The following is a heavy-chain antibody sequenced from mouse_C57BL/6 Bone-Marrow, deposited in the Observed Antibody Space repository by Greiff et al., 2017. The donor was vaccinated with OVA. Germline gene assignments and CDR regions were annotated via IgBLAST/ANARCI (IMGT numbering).Heavy chain of an antibody. CDR1: GYTFTCYT. CDR2: INPSSGYT. D-gene: IGHD1-1*01. CDR3: ATITTVVPFDY. Sequence: VQLQQSGAELARPGASVKMSCKASGYTFTCYTMHWVKQRPGQGLEWIGYINPSSGYTKYNQKFKDKATLTADKSSSTAYMQLSSLTSEDSAVYYGATITTVVPFDYWGQGTTLTVSS. J-gene: IGHJ2*01. V-gene: IGHV1-4*01.